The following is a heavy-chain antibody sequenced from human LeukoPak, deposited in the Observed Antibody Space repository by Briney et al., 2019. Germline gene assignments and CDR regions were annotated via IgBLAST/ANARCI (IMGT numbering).Heavy chain of an antibody. D-gene: IGHD6-19*01. Sequence: PGGSLRLSCTASGFTFGDYSMSWVRQAPGKGLEWVSYISSSGSTIYYADSVKGRFTISRDNAKNSLYLQMNSLRAEDTAVYYCARSIAVAGRFDYWGQGTLVTVSS. CDR2: ISSSGSTI. V-gene: IGHV3-11*01. CDR1: GFTFGDYS. J-gene: IGHJ4*02. CDR3: ARSIAVAGRFDY.